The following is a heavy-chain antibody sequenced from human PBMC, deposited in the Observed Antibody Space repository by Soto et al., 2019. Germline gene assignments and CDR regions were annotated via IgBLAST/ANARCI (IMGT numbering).Heavy chain of an antibody. Sequence: PSETLSLTCTVSGGSVSSGSYYWSWIRQPPGKGLEWIGYIYYSGSTNYNPSLKSRVTISVDTSKNQFSLKLSSVTAADTAVYYCARVSVLSPCSGGSCYYDYWGQGTLVTVSS. CDR2: IYYSGST. D-gene: IGHD2-15*01. CDR3: ARVSVLSPCSGGSCYYDY. J-gene: IGHJ4*02. CDR1: GGSVSSGSYY. V-gene: IGHV4-61*01.